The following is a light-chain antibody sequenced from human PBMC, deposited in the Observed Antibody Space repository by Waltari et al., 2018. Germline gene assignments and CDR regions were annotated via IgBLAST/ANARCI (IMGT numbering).Light chain of an antibody. Sequence: QPALTQPASVSGSPGQSITISCTGTSSDVGGYNYVSWYQQHPGKAPKLIIFDVSNRPSGVSSRLSGSKSGNTASLTISGLQAQDEADYYCSSYISSDTLELFGGGTSLTVL. CDR2: DVS. CDR3: SSYISSDTLEL. J-gene: IGLJ2*01. V-gene: IGLV2-14*03. CDR1: SSDVGGYNY.